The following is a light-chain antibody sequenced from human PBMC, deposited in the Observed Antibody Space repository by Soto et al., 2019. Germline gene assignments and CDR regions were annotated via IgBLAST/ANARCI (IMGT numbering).Light chain of an antibody. CDR3: QKYNSAPFT. CDR1: QGIDNR. J-gene: IGKJ5*01. V-gene: IGKV1-27*01. Sequence: DIQMTQSPSSLSVSEGDRVTITCRASQGIDNRLAWYQQKPGKAPRLLIYAASTLQAGVASRFRGSGSGTDFTLTISSLQPEDVATYYCQKYNSAPFTFGPGTRLEIK. CDR2: AAS.